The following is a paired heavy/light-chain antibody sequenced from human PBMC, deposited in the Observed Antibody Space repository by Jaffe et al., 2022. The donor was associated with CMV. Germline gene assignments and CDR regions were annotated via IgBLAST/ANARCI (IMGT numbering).Light chain of an antibody. CDR3: AAWDDSLHWV. CDR1: SSNIGSNT. V-gene: IGLV1-44*01. Sequence: QSVLTQPPSASGTPGQRVTISCSGSSSNIGSNTVNWYQQLPGTAPKLLIYSNNQRPSGVPDRFSGSKSGTSASLAISGLQSEDEADYYCAAWDDSLHWVFGGGTKLTVL. CDR2: SNN. J-gene: IGLJ3*02.
Heavy chain of an antibody. J-gene: IGHJ6*03. V-gene: IGHV4-34*01. CDR2: INHSGST. D-gene: IGHD2-15*01. Sequence: QVQLQQWGAGLLKPSETLSLTCAVYGGSFSGYYWSWIRQPPGKGLEWIGEINHSGSTNYNPSLKSRVTISVDTSKNQFSLKLSSVTAADTAVYYCARKEVVCSGGSCYRGYSYGSYYYYYYMDVWGKGTTVTVSS. CDR3: ARKEVVCSGGSCYRGYSYGSYYYYYYMDV. CDR1: GGSFSGYY.